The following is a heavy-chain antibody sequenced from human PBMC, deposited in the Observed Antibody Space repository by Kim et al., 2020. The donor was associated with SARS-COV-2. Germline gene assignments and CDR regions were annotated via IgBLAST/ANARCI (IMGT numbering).Heavy chain of an antibody. CDR1: GFTFSSYA. V-gene: IGHV3-23*01. CDR2: ISGSGGST. J-gene: IGHJ4*02. Sequence: GGSLRLSCAASGFTFSSYAMSWVRQAPGKGLEWVSAISGSGGSTYYADSVKGRFTISRDNSKNTLYLQMNSLRAEDTAVYYCAKGGIYCSGGSCYWYYFDYWGQGTLVTVSS. CDR3: AKGGIYCSGGSCYWYYFDY. D-gene: IGHD2-15*01.